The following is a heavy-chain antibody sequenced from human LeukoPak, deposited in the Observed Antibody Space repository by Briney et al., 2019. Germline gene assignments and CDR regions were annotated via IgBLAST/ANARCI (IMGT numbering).Heavy chain of an antibody. J-gene: IGHJ3*02. CDR2: IYPGDSDT. CDR1: GYSFTSYW. Sequence: GESLKISCKGSGYSFTSYWIGWVRQMPGKGLEWMGIIYPGDSDTRYSPSFQGQVTISADKSISTAYLQWSSLKASDTAMYYCASHTSYYDSSGRDAFDIWGPGTMVTVSS. D-gene: IGHD3-22*01. CDR3: ASHTSYYDSSGRDAFDI. V-gene: IGHV5-51*01.